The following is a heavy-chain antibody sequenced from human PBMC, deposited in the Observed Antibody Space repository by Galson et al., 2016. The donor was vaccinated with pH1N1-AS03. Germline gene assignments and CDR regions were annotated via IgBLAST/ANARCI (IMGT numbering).Heavy chain of an antibody. Sequence: SVKVSCKASGYIFTGFYVYWVRQAPGQGLEWMGWINPNSGVTNYAQKFQAWVTMTRDTSISTAYMELYGLKSDDTAVYYCARDPRGPCTSTTCPTAYYFGMDVWGQGTTVIVSS. J-gene: IGHJ6*02. V-gene: IGHV1-2*04. CDR2: INPNSGVT. CDR1: GYIFTGFY. D-gene: IGHD2-2*01. CDR3: ARDPRGPCTSTTCPTAYYFGMDV.